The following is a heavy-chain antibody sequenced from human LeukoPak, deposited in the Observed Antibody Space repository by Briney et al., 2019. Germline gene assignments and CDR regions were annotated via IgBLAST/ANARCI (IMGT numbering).Heavy chain of an antibody. CDR3: ARGGPRDGYL. CDR1: GYTFNTYG. D-gene: IGHD5-24*01. Sequence: ASVKVSCKPFGYTFNTYGITWVRQAPGQGLEWMGWINPNSGGTNYAQKFQGRVTMTRDTSVSTAYMELSSLRSDDTAVYYCARGGPRDGYLWGQGTLVTVSS. V-gene: IGHV1-2*02. CDR2: INPNSGGT. J-gene: IGHJ5*02.